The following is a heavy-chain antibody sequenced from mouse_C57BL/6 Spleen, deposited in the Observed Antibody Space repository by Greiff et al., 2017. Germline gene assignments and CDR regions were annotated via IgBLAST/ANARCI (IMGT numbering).Heavy chain of an antibody. V-gene: IGHV1-82*01. CDR1: GYAFSSSW. CDR2: IYPGDGDT. Sequence: QVQLQQSGPELVKPGASVKISCKASGYAFSSSWMNWVKQRPGKGLEWIGRIYPGDGDTNYNGKFKGKATLTADKSSSTAYMQLSSLTSEDSAVYFCARRNYGSSYVEYLDVWGTGTTVTVSS. D-gene: IGHD1-1*01. J-gene: IGHJ1*03. CDR3: ARRNYGSSYVEYLDV.